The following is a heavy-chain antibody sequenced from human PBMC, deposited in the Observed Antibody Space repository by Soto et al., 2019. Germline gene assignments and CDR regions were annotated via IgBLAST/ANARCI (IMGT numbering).Heavy chain of an antibody. J-gene: IGHJ6*03. CDR2: IYYSGST. D-gene: IGHD4-4*01. Sequence: SETLSLTCTVSGGSISSYYWSWIRQPPGKGLEWIGYIYYSGSTNYNPSLKSRVTISVDTSKNQFSLKLSSVTAADTAVYYCARAHDYSNYRGYYYYMDVWGKGTTVTVSS. V-gene: IGHV4-59*01. CDR1: GGSISSYY. CDR3: ARAHDYSNYRGYYYYMDV.